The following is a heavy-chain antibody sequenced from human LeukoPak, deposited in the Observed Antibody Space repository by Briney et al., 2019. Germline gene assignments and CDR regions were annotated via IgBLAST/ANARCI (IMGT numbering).Heavy chain of an antibody. V-gene: IGHV1-46*01. J-gene: IGHJ5*02. CDR1: GYTFTSYY. CDR2: INPSGGST. Sequence: ASVKVSCKASGYTFTSYYMHWVRQAPGQGLEWMGIINPSGGSTSYAQKFQGRVTMTRDTSTSTVYMELSSLRSEDTAVYYCARFGLGFHGSHYYDSSGYYTNWFDPWGQGTLVTVSS. D-gene: IGHD3-22*01. CDR3: ARFGLGFHGSHYYDSSGYYTNWFDP.